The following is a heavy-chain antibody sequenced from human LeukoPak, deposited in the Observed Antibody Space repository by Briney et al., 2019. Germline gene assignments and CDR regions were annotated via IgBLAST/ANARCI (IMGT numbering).Heavy chain of an antibody. J-gene: IGHJ5*02. V-gene: IGHV1-2*02. CDR1: GYTFTGYY. Sequence: ASVKVSCKASGYTFTGYYIHWIRQVPGQGLEWMGWIKPNSGDTNYAQSFQGGVTMTRDTSINTAYMELSRLKSDDTAMYYCARDRTTVTIFDPWGQGTLVTVSS. D-gene: IGHD4-17*01. CDR2: IKPNSGDT. CDR3: ARDRTTVTIFDP.